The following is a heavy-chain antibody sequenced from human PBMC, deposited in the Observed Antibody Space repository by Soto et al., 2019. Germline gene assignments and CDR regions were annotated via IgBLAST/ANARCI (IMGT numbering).Heavy chain of an antibody. CDR3: ARDCSSTSCYAGRDAFDI. Sequence: EVQLVESGGGLVQPGGSLRLSCAASGFTVSSNYMSWVRQAPGKGLEWVSVIYSGGSTYYADSVKGRFTISRDNSKNTLYLQKNSLRAEDTAVYYCARDCSSTSCYAGRDAFDIWGQGTMVTVSS. CDR2: IYSGGST. CDR1: GFTVSSNY. D-gene: IGHD2-2*01. V-gene: IGHV3-66*01. J-gene: IGHJ3*02.